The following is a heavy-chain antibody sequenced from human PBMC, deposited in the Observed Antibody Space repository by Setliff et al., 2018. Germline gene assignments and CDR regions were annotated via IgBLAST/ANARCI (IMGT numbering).Heavy chain of an antibody. V-gene: IGHV3-7*03. CDR1: GFTFSRYW. J-gene: IGHJ4*02. D-gene: IGHD3-16*01. Sequence: HPGGSLRLSCAASGFTFSRYWMNWVRQAPGKGLEWVANIKQDGSVKNYVDSVKGRFTISRDNAKNSLYLQMTSLRAEDTAIYYCARTTGYRLEGDFDYWGQGTLVTVSS. CDR2: IKQDGSVK. CDR3: ARTTGYRLEGDFDY.